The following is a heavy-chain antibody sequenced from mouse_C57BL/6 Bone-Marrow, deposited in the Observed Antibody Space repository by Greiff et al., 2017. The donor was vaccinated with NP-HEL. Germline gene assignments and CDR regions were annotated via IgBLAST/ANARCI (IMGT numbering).Heavy chain of an antibody. CDR1: GYTFTSYW. CDR3: AGDRLLSY. Sequence: VKLQQPGAELVRPGTSVKLSCKASGYTFTSYWMHWVKQRPGQGLEWIGVIDPSDSYTNYNQKFKGKATLTVDTSSSTAYMQLSSLTSEDSAVYYCAGDRLLSYWGQGTLVTVSA. D-gene: IGHD2-3*01. J-gene: IGHJ3*01. V-gene: IGHV1-59*01. CDR2: IDPSDSYT.